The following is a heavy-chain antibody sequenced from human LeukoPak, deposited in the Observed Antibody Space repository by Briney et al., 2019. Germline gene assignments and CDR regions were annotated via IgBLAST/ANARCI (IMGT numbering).Heavy chain of an antibody. V-gene: IGHV1-8*01. D-gene: IGHD2-15*01. CDR1: GYTFTSYD. Sequence: AASVKVSCKASGYTFTSYDINWVRQATGQGLEWMGWMNPNSGNTGYAQKFQGRVAMTRNTSISTAYMELRSLRSDDTAVYYCARDRGPYCSGGSCNGWFDPWGQGTLVTVSS. J-gene: IGHJ5*02. CDR2: MNPNSGNT. CDR3: ARDRGPYCSGGSCNGWFDP.